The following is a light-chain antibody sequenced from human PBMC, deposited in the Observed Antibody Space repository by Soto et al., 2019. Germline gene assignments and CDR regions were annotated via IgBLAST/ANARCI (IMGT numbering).Light chain of an antibody. V-gene: IGKV3-11*01. Sequence: EIVLTQSPVTLSLSPGEGATLSCKASQSISIDLAWYQQKPAQVPRLLIYDASSRATGTPGRFTGSGSGTDFTLTISSLVPEDFGVYYCQQRGNWPRTWGFGQGTKV. J-gene: IGKJ1*01. CDR2: DAS. CDR1: QSISID. CDR3: QQRGNWPRTWG.